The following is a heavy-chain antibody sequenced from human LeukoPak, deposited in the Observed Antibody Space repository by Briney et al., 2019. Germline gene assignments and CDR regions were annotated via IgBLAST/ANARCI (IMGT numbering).Heavy chain of an antibody. V-gene: IGHV4-4*02. D-gene: IGHD3-22*01. CDR1: GASISSYY. J-gene: IGHJ4*02. CDR3: ARGDTSGYYYLDY. Sequence: PSETLSLTCTVSGASISSYYWSWVRQPPGKGLEWIGETYHSGGTNYNPSLKSRVTISVDKSKNQFSLKLSSVTAADTAVYYCARGDTSGYYYLDYWGQGTLVTVSS. CDR2: TYHSGGT.